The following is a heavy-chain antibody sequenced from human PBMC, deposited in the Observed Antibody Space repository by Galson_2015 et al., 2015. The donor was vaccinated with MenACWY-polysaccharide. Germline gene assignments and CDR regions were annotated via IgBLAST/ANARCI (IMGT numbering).Heavy chain of an antibody. Sequence: SLRLSCAASGFTFDDYAMHWVRQAPGKGLEWVPGISWNSGSIGYADSVKGRFTISRDNAKNSLYLQMNSLRAEDTALYYCAKDMGSYFFGAFDIWGQGTMVTVSS. CDR2: ISWNSGSI. V-gene: IGHV3-9*01. J-gene: IGHJ3*02. CDR3: AKDMGSYFFGAFDI. D-gene: IGHD1-26*01. CDR1: GFTFDDYA.